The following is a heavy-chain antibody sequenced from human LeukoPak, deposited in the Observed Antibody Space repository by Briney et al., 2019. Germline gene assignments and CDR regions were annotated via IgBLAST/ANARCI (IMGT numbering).Heavy chain of an antibody. J-gene: IGHJ4*02. CDR1: AFTFSSYV. CDR3: AKSRGDY. CDR2: ITTSGGIT. V-gene: IGHV3-23*01. Sequence: GSLRLSCAASAFTFSSYVMTWVRQAPGRGLEWVSTITTSGGITYYADSVKGRFTISRDNSKNTLYLQMNSLRAEDTAIYYCAKSRGDYWGQGTLVTVSS.